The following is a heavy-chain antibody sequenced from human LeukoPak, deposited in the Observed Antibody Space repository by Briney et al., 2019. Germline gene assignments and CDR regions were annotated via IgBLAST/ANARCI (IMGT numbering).Heavy chain of an antibody. CDR1: GFTFDAYG. Sequence: GGSLRLSCAASGFTFDAYGLSWVRQAPGKGLEWVSGINWNDGSTDYADSVKGRFTISRDKAKNSLYLQMNSLRAEDTALYYCARVPETTQLFDYWGQGTLVTVS. CDR3: ARVPETTQLFDY. V-gene: IGHV3-20*04. D-gene: IGHD1-14*01. CDR2: INWNDGST. J-gene: IGHJ4*02.